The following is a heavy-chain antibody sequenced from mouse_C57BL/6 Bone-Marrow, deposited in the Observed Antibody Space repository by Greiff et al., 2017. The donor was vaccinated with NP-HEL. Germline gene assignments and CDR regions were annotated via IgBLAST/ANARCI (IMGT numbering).Heavy chain of an antibody. J-gene: IGHJ2*01. CDR2: IDPANGDT. Sequence: VQLQQSGAELVRPGASVKLSCTASGFNIKDDYMHWVKQRPEQGLEWIGWIDPANGDTEYASKFQGKATITADTSSNTAYLQLSSLTSEDTAVYYCTTRWLLGYWGQGTTLTVSS. D-gene: IGHD2-3*01. CDR1: GFNIKDDY. CDR3: TTRWLLGY. V-gene: IGHV14-4*01.